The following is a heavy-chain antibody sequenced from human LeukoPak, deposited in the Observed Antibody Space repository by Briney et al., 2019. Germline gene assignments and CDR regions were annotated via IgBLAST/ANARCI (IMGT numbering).Heavy chain of an antibody. V-gene: IGHV1-69*01. CDR2: IIPICGTT. Sequence: SVKVSCKASGGTFSSYSMSWVRQAPGQGLEWMGGIIPICGTTNYAQKFQGRVTITADESTSTAYMELSSLRSDDTVVYYCARGYYGSGTHYFDYWGQGTLVTASS. D-gene: IGHD3-10*01. J-gene: IGHJ4*02. CDR3: ARGYYGSGTHYFDY. CDR1: GGTFSSYS.